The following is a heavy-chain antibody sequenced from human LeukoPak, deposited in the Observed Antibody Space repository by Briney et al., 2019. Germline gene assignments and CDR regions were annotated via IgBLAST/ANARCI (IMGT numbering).Heavy chain of an antibody. J-gene: IGHJ2*01. V-gene: IGHV1-24*01. D-gene: IGHD3-10*01. CDR1: GHTLTELS. CDR3: ARDGGGGVRGVIITVLGYFDL. CDR2: FDPEDGET. Sequence: GASVKVSCKVSGHTLTELSMHWVRQAPGKGLEWMGGFDPEDGETIYAQKLQGRVTMTTDTSTSTAYMELRSLRSDDTAVYYCARDGGGGVRGVIITVLGYFDLWGRGTLVTVSS.